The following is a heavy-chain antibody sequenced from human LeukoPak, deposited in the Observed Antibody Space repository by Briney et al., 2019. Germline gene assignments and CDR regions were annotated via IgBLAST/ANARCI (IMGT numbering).Heavy chain of an antibody. V-gene: IGHV1-18*01. J-gene: IGHJ5*02. CDR2: ISAYNGNT. CDR1: GYTFTSYG. Sequence: ASVKVSCKASGYTFTSYGISGVRQAPGQGLEWMGWISAYNGNTHYAQNLQGRVTMTADTSTSTAYMQLRSLRSDDTAVYYCARDRSYYYDSSGYNWFDPWGQGTLVTVSS. D-gene: IGHD3-22*01. CDR3: ARDRSYYYDSSGYNWFDP.